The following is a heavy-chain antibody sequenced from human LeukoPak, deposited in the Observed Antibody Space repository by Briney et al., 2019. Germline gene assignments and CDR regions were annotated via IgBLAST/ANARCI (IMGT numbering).Heavy chain of an antibody. CDR1: GFTFSDYG. J-gene: IGHJ3*02. V-gene: IGHV3-21*01. CDR3: ARGRHGSGSFDAFHI. D-gene: IGHD3-10*01. CDR2: ISTSSIYI. Sequence: PGGSLRLSCAAAGFTFSDYGMHWVRQAPGKGLEWVSSISTSSIYIYYADSLKGRFTISRHNAKNSLYLQMNSLRAEDTAVYYCARGRHGSGSFDAFHIWGQGTMVTVSS.